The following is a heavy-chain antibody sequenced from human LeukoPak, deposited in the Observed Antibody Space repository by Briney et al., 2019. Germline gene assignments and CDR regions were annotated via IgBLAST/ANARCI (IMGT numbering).Heavy chain of an antibody. CDR2: ISSRGSVI. Sequence: GGSLRLACATSGFTFSDYTMNWVRQAPGKRLEWLSSISSRGSVIYYADSVKGRFTIPRDNANNSLYLQMNSLRADDTAVYYCARDLGARGYWGRGILVTVSS. V-gene: IGHV3-21*01. CDR1: GFTFSDYT. CDR3: ARDLGARGY. J-gene: IGHJ4*02. D-gene: IGHD3-16*01.